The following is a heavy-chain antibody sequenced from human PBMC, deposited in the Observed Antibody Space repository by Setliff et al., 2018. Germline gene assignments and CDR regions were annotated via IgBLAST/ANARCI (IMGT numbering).Heavy chain of an antibody. V-gene: IGHV1-18*04. D-gene: IGHD3-3*01. J-gene: IGHJ3*02. CDR2: MNPKSGNT. CDR3: ARDTKFLEWFQNGVAFGI. Sequence: ASVKVSCKASGYTFTGYYIHWVRQAPGQGLEWLGWMNPKSGNTNYAQKLQGRVTMTTDTSTSTAYMELRSLRSDDTAVYYCARDTKFLEWFQNGVAFGIWGQGTMVTVSS. CDR1: GYTFTGYY.